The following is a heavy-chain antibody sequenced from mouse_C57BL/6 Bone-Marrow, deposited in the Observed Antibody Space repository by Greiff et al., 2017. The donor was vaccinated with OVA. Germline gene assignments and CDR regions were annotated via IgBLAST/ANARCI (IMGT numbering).Heavy chain of an antibody. J-gene: IGHJ2*01. CDR3: ARVWGGVDY. CDR2: ISYDGSN. V-gene: IGHV3-6*01. CDR1: GYSITSGYY. Sequence: VQLQQSGPGLVKPSQSLSLTCSVTGYSITSGYYWNWIRQFPGNKLEWMGYISYDGSNNYNPSLKNRISITRDTSKNQFFLKLNSVTTEDTATYYCARVWGGVDYWGQGTTLTVSS.